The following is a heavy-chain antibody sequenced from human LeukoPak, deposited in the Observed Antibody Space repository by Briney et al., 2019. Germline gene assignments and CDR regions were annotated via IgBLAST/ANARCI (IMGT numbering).Heavy chain of an antibody. CDR3: ATLLSALETKP. J-gene: IGHJ5*02. Sequence: ASVKVSCKASGYTFTDYYMHWVRQAPGQGLEWLGWINPNSGVTYSAQKFQGRVTMTRDTSISTAYMELSRLRSDDTAAYYCATLLSALETKPWGQGTQVTVSS. V-gene: IGHV1-2*02. CDR2: INPNSGVT. CDR1: GYTFTDYY. D-gene: IGHD3-10*01.